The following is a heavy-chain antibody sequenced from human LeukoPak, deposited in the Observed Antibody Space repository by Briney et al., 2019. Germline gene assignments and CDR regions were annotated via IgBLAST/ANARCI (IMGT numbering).Heavy chain of an antibody. CDR2: INHSGST. V-gene: IGHV4-34*01. Sequence: NPSETLSLTCAVYGGSFSGYYWSWIRQPPGKGLEWIGEINHSGSTNYNPSLKSRVTISVDTSKNQFSLKLSSVTAADTAIYYCASGGYRVDHWGQGTLVTVSS. CDR3: ASGGYRVDH. D-gene: IGHD1-26*01. CDR1: GGSFSGYY. J-gene: IGHJ5*02.